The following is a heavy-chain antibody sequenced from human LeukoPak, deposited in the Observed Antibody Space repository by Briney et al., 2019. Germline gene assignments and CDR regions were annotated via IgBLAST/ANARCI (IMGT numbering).Heavy chain of an antibody. Sequence: GGSLRLSCAASGFTFSSYGMHWVRQAPGKGLEWVAVIWYDGSSKYYADSVKGRFTISRDNSKNTLYLQMNSLRAEDTAVYYCAKGGYYYDSSGLDYWGQGTLVTVSS. CDR2: IWYDGSSK. CDR1: GFTFSSYG. D-gene: IGHD3-22*01. J-gene: IGHJ4*02. CDR3: AKGGYYYDSSGLDY. V-gene: IGHV3-33*06.